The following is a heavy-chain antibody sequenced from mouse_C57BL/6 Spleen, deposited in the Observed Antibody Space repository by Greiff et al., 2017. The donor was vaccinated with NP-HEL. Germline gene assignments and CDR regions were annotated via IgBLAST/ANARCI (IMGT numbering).Heavy chain of an antibody. Sequence: EVQLQQSGPELVKPGASVKISCKASGYSFTGYYMNWVKQSPEKSLEWIGEINPSTGGTTYNQKFKAKATLTVDKSSSTAYMQLKSLKAEDSAGYYGARKGVGQFAYWGQGTLVTVSA. D-gene: IGHD3-3*01. J-gene: IGHJ3*01. V-gene: IGHV1-42*01. CDR1: GYSFTGYY. CDR3: ARKGVGQFAY. CDR2: INPSTGGT.